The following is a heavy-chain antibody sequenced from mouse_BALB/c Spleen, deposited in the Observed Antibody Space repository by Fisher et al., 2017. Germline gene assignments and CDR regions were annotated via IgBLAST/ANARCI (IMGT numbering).Heavy chain of an antibody. J-gene: IGHJ4*01. Sequence: EKFKGKATFTADTSSNTAYMQLSSLTSEDSAVYYCAKGAMDYWGQGTSVTVSS. V-gene: IGHV1-9*01. CDR3: AKGAMDY.